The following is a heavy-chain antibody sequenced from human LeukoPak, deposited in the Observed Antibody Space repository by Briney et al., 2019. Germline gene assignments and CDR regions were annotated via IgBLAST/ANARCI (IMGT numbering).Heavy chain of an antibody. CDR1: GFTFTSST. CDR3: AADSVVVEVAAARYGMDV. D-gene: IGHD2-15*01. V-gene: IGHV1-58*01. CDR2: IVFGTGNT. Sequence: SVKVSCKASGFTFTSSTVQWVRQARGQRLEWIGWIVFGTGNTNYAQKFQERVTITSDMSTSTVYMELSSLTSEDTAVYYCAADSVVVEVAAARYGMDVWGQGTTVTVSS. J-gene: IGHJ6*02.